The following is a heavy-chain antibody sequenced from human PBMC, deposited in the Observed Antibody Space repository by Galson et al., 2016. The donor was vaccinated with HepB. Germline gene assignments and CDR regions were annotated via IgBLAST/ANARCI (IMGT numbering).Heavy chain of an antibody. CDR3: AKDQDNCYTHRFCYGMDV. CDR1: GFTFNTYG. J-gene: IGHJ6*02. D-gene: IGHD2-21*01. CDR2: ISYDGSNQ. Sequence: SLRLSCAASGFTFNTYGMYWVRQAPGKGLEWVALISYDGSNQYYGDSVKGRFTISRDNSKNTRFLQMNSLRFEDTAVYFCAKDQDNCYTHRFCYGMDVWGQGTTVTVSS. V-gene: IGHV3-30*18.